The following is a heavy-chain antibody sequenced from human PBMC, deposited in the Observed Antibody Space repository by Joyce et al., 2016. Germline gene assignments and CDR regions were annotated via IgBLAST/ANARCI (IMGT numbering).Heavy chain of an antibody. V-gene: IGHV4-61*01. CDR2: TFNSGST. D-gene: IGHD3-10*01. CDR1: GGSVRSGNFY. CDR3: ARGSLYYYGSGSYRYWFFDI. Sequence: QVQLQESGPGLVKPSETLSLTCTVSGGSVRSGNFYWSWIRQPPGEGLEWVGYTFNSGSTKYNPSLKSRVSISEDASKNEFSLTVSSATAADTAVYYCARGSLYYYGSGSYRYWFFDIWGRGILVTVSS. J-gene: IGHJ2*01.